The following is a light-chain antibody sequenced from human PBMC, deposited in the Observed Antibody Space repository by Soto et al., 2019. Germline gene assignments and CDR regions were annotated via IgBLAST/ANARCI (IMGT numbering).Light chain of an antibody. CDR3: SLHTSSSTYV. CDR1: SSDVGGYNS. CDR2: NVS. J-gene: IGLJ1*01. Sequence: QSALTQPASVSGSPGQSIAISCTGTSSDVGGYNSVSWYQQHPGKAPKLMIYNVSNRPSGVSDRFSGSKSGNKAALTISGLQAEDEAEYYCSLHTSSSTYVFGTGTKVTVL. V-gene: IGLV2-14*01.